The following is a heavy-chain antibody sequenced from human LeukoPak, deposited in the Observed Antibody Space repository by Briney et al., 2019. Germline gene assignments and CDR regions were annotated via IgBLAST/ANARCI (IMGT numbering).Heavy chain of an antibody. V-gene: IGHV1-2*02. D-gene: IGHD3-22*01. Sequence: ASVKVSCKASGYTFTSYDINWVRQAPGQGLEWMGWINPNSGGTKYAQKFQGRVTMTRDTSISTAYMELSRLRSDDTAVYYCARDRTYSSRNWFDPWGQGTLVTVSS. CDR1: GYTFTSYD. CDR3: ARDRTYSSRNWFDP. CDR2: INPNSGGT. J-gene: IGHJ5*02.